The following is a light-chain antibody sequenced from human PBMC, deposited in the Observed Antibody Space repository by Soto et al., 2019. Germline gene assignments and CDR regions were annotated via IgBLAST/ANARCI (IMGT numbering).Light chain of an antibody. J-gene: IGKJ1*01. V-gene: IGKV1-39*01. CDR3: QKTYSSPQK. CDR1: QTVSIY. CDR2: AAS. Sequence: DIQITHSPSSRSASVGDGVPITFRASQTVSIYLNWYRQKPGKAPELLIFAASDLQSGVPSRFSGSGSGTDFTLTISSLQPEDFATYYCQKTYSSPQKFGQGNKVDIK.